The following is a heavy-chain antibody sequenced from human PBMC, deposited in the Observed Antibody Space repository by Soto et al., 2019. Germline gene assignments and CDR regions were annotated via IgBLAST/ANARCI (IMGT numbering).Heavy chain of an antibody. CDR1: GYTFTTYD. V-gene: IGHV1-8*01. CDR3: ARGRGYDASFDY. Sequence: QVQLVQSGAEVQKPGASVKVSCKASGYTFTTYDISWVRQATGQGLEWMGWMNPNSGDTGYAQKFQGRVTMTRNTSISTAYMELSSLRSEDTAVYYCARGRGYDASFDYWGQGTLVTVSS. J-gene: IGHJ4*02. CDR2: MNPNSGDT. D-gene: IGHD5-12*01.